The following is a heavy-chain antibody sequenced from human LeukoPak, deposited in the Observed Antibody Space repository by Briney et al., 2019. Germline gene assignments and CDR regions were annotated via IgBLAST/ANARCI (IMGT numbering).Heavy chain of an antibody. V-gene: IGHV3-23*01. CDR1: GFTFSSYA. J-gene: IGHJ4*02. CDR3: ANDFDY. Sequence: GGTLRLSCAASGFTFSSYAMSWVRQPPGKGLEWVSLISGSGDSTYYADSVKGRFTISRDNSKNTLYLQMNSLRAEDTALYYCANDFDYWGQGTLVTVSS. CDR2: ISGSGDST.